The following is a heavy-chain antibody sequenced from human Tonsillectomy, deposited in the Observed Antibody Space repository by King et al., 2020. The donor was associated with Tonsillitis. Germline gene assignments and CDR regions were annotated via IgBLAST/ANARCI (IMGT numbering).Heavy chain of an antibody. CDR1: GFSLTNSGMC. Sequence: QLTLKESGPALVKPTQTLTLTCTFSGFSLTNSGMCVSWIRQPPGKALQWLAVIHWDDDKYYSASLRTRLTISKDTSKNQVVLTMTNMDPVEPATYYFARTLPYYGFWSGYYFDYWGQGTLVTVSS. CDR3: ARTLPYYGFWSGYYFDY. CDR2: IHWDDDK. V-gene: IGHV2-70*01. J-gene: IGHJ4*02. D-gene: IGHD3-3*01.